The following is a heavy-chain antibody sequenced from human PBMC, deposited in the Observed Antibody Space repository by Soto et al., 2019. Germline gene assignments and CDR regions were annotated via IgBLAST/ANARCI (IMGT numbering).Heavy chain of an antibody. CDR3: AIAAADTGFGISTQMRYYGMDV. Sequence: ASVKVSCKASGYTFTSYGISWVRQAPGQGLEWMGWISAYNGNTNYAQKLQGRVTITADESTSTAYMELSSLRSEDTAVYYCAIAAADTGFGISTQMRYYGMDVWGQGTTVTVSS. V-gene: IGHV1-18*01. D-gene: IGHD6-13*01. CDR2: ISAYNGNT. CDR1: GYTFTSYG. J-gene: IGHJ6*02.